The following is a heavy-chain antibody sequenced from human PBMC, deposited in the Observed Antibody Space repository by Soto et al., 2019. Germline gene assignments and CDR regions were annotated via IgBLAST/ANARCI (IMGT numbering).Heavy chain of an antibody. V-gene: IGHV1-69*01. D-gene: IGHD3-10*01. CDR1: GGTFSDSV. CDR2: IVPIFGKA. CDR3: ARGRDGSNYYFDY. J-gene: IGHJ4*02. Sequence: QVQLVQSGPEVKKPGSSVKVSCKASGGTFSDSVTSWVRQAPGQGLEWMGGIVPIFGKANLAEQFQDRVTITADESTSTAYMKLSSLRSEYTAVYYCARGRDGSNYYFDYWGQGTLVTVSS.